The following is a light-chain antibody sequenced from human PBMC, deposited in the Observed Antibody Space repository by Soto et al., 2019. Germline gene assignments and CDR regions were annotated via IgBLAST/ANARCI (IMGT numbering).Light chain of an antibody. CDR2: KAS. CDR1: RSISSW. V-gene: IGKV1-5*03. Sequence: DIQMTQSPSTLSASVGDRVTITCRASRSISSWLAWYQQKPGQAPKLLIYKASTLQSGVPSRFSGSGSGTEFTLAISSLQPDDSATYYCQQYNDNWTFGQGTKVDIK. J-gene: IGKJ1*01. CDR3: QQYNDNWT.